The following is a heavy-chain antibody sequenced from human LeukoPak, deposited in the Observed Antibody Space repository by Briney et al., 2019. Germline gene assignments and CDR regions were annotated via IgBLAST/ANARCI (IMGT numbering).Heavy chain of an antibody. D-gene: IGHD3-3*01. CDR2: ISGSGGNT. J-gene: IGHJ4*02. CDR3: AKSQDDFWSGYPLFLDY. CDR1: GFTFSSYA. Sequence: PGGSLRLSCAASGFTFSSYAMSWVRQAPGKGLEWVSAISGSGGNTYYADSVKGRFTISRDNSKNTLYLQMNSLRAEDTAVYYCAKSQDDFWSGYPLFLDYWGQGTLVTVSS. V-gene: IGHV3-23*01.